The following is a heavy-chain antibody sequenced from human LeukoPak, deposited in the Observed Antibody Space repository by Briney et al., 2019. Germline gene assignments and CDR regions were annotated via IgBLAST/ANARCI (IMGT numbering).Heavy chain of an antibody. Sequence: SQTLSLTCAISGDSVSSYSAVWNWIRQSPSRGLEWLGRTYYRSKWYNDYAVSVKSRITIKPDTSQSQFSLQLNSVTPDNSAVYYCARIAAAFGAFVIWGQGTMVTVSS. D-gene: IGHD3-16*01. CDR3: ARIAAAFGAFVI. CDR1: GDSVSSYSAV. J-gene: IGHJ3*02. CDR2: TYYRSKWYN. V-gene: IGHV6-1*01.